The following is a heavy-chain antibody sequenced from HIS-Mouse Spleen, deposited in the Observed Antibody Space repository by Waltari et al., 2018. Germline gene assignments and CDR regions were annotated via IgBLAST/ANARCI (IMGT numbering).Heavy chain of an antibody. J-gene: IGHJ4*02. CDR3: ARVLRIQLWFDY. Sequence: QLQLQESGPGLVKPSETLSLTCTVSGGSISSSSYYWVWIRQPPGKGLEWIGSIYYSGSTYYNPSLKSRVTISVDTSKNQFSLKLSSVTAADTAVYYCARVLRIQLWFDYWGQGTLVTVSS. D-gene: IGHD5-18*01. CDR1: GGSISSSSYY. CDR2: IYYSGST. V-gene: IGHV4-39*07.